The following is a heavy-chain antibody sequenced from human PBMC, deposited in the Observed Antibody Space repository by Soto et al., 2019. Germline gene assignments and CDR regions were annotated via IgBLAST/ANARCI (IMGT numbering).Heavy chain of an antibody. V-gene: IGHV4-61*01. CDR3: ARQLWLRNYYFDY. Sequence: LSLTCTVSGGSVSSGSYYWSWIRQPPGKGLEWIGYIYYSGSTNYNPSLKSRVTISVDTSKNQFSLKLSSVTAADTAVYYCARQLWLRNYYFDYWGQGTLVTLSS. J-gene: IGHJ4*02. CDR2: IYYSGST. D-gene: IGHD5-18*01. CDR1: GGSVSSGSYY.